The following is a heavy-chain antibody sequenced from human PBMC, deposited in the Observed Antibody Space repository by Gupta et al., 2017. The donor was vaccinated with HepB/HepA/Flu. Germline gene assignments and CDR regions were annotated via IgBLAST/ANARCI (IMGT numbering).Heavy chain of an antibody. V-gene: IGHV4-34*01. CDR1: GGSFSGYY. CDR2: INHSGST. Sequence: QVQLQQWGAGLLKPSETLSLTCAVYGGSFSGYYWSWIHQPPGKGLEWIGEINHSGSTNYNPSLKSRVTISVDTSKNQFSLKLSSVTAADTAVYYCARGRLAQYCSSTSCYITWFDPWGQGTLVTVSS. D-gene: IGHD2-2*02. CDR3: ARGRLAQYCSSTSCYITWFDP. J-gene: IGHJ5*02.